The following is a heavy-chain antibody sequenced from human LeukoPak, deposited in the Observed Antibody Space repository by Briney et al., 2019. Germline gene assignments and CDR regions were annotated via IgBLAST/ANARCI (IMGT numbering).Heavy chain of an antibody. Sequence: SETLSLTCTVTGVSISGYYWSWIRQPPGKGLEWIGYIYYSGSTNYNPSLKSRVTISVDTSKNQFSLKLSSVTAADTAVYYCAREGYYDSSGYYLNWFDPWGQGTLVTVSS. CDR3: AREGYYDSSGYYLNWFDP. CDR1: GVSISGYY. J-gene: IGHJ5*02. V-gene: IGHV4-59*01. CDR2: IYYSGST. D-gene: IGHD3-22*01.